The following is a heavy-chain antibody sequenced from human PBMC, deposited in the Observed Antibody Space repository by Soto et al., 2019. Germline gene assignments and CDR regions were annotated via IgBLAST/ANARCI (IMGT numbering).Heavy chain of an antibody. CDR1: GFSFDDFA. D-gene: IGHD3-3*02. Sequence: EVQLVESGGGLVQPGRSLRLSCAASGFSFDDFAMHWVRQAPGKGLEWVSGITWNSGSIGYADSVKGRFTISRDNAKNSLFRQMNSLRPEDTAFYYCAKDGRSSGWNAFLGWGQGTLVTVSS. CDR2: ITWNSGSI. J-gene: IGHJ4*02. V-gene: IGHV3-9*01. CDR3: AKDGRSSGWNAFLG.